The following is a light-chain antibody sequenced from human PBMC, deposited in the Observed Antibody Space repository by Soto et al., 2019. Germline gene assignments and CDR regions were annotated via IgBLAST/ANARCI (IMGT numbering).Light chain of an antibody. CDR2: DVN. J-gene: IGLJ1*01. Sequence: QSALTQSAAVSGSPGQSITISCTGTSSDLGTYDYVSWYQQYPGKAPKLLIYDVNVRPSGVSDRFSGSKSGNTASLTISGLQAEDEADFYCSAYTTTNTRVFGTGTKLTVL. V-gene: IGLV2-14*01. CDR3: SAYTTTNTRV. CDR1: SSDLGTYDY.